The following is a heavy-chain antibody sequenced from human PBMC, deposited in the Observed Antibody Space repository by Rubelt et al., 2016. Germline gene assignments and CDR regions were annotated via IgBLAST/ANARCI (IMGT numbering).Heavy chain of an antibody. CDR3: ARDNSNYVVSYNWFDA. V-gene: IGHV3-74*01. CDR2: INSDGSTT. D-gene: IGHD4-11*01. Sequence: GKGLVWVSRINSDGSTTSYADSVKGRFTTSRDDAKNTLYLQMNSLRAEDTAVYYCARDNSNYVVSYNWFDAWGQGTLVTVSS. J-gene: IGHJ5*02.